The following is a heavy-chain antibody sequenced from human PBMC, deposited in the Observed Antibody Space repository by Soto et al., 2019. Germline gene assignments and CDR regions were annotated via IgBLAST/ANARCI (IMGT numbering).Heavy chain of an antibody. Sequence: QVQLQESGPGLVKPSQTLSLTCTVSGGSISSGGYYWSWIRQHPGKGLEWIGYIYYSGSTYYNPSLKSRVTISVHTSKNQFSLKLSSVTAADTAVYYCAASCVGCGGFNYYGMDVWGQGTTVTVSS. V-gene: IGHV4-31*03. CDR1: GGSISSGGYY. J-gene: IGHJ6*02. D-gene: IGHD2-21*01. CDR2: IYYSGST. CDR3: AASCVGCGGFNYYGMDV.